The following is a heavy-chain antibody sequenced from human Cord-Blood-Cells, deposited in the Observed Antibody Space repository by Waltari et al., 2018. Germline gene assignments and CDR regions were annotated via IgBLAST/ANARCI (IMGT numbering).Heavy chain of an antibody. D-gene: IGHD4-17*01. CDR2: INSDGSSK. CDR1: GFTFSSYW. Sequence: EVQLVESGGGLVQPGGSLRLSCAASGFTFSSYWMHWVRQAPGKGLVWVSRINSDGSSKSYADSVKGRFTISRDNAKNTLYLQMNSLRAEDTAVYYCARDYGDYAEYFQHWGQGTLVTVSS. V-gene: IGHV3-74*01. J-gene: IGHJ1*01. CDR3: ARDYGDYAEYFQH.